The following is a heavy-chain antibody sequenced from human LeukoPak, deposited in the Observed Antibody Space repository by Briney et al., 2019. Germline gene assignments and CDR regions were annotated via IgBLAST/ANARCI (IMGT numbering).Heavy chain of an antibody. CDR3: AHYCGGDCYLNDAFDI. CDR1: GITLSSYA. J-gene: IGHJ3*02. D-gene: IGHD2-21*02. CDR2: ISYDGSNK. Sequence: GGSLRLSCAASGITLSSYAMHWVRQAPGKGLEWVAVISYDGSNKYYADSVKGRFTISRDNSKNTLYLQMNSLRAEDTAVYYCAHYCGGDCYLNDAFDIWGQGTMVTVSS. V-gene: IGHV3-30*04.